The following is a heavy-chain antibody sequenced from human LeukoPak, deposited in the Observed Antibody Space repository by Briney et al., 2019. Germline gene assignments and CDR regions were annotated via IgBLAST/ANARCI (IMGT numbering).Heavy chain of an antibody. V-gene: IGHV3-23*01. CDR3: AKEPIVSPIVVVVAATQS. CDR2: ISSSGGST. D-gene: IGHD2-15*01. CDR1: GFTFSSYA. J-gene: IGHJ4*02. Sequence: PGGSLRLSCAASGFTFSSYAMSWVRQAPGKGLEWVSAISSSGGSTYYADSVKGRFTISRDNSKNTLYLQMNSLRAEDTAVYYCAKEPIVSPIVVVVAATQSWGQGTLVTVSS.